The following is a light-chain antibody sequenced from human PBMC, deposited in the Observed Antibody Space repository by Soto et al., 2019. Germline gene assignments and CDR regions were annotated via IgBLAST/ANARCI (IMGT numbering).Light chain of an antibody. CDR2: SAS. CDR1: RTVDGNY. CDR3: QQYSASPRT. J-gene: IGKJ3*01. Sequence: PGERATLSCRASRTVDGNYLAWYHQKPGQAPRLLIHSASTRAPGIPDRVSARGAGTDFTLTISRLEPEDSAVYDCQQYSASPRTFGPGTKVDIK. V-gene: IGKV3-20*01.